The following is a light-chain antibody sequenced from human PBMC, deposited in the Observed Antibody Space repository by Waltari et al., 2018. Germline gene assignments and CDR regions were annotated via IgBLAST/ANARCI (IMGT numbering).Light chain of an antibody. Sequence: QSVLFQPPSASGTPGQRLPIPCSGSSSNIGSNFVFWYQQFPERAPKLVIYSNNQRPSGVPARFSGSKSGTSASLTISVLRSEDEADYYCASWDDSLSGRIFGGGTKLTVL. CDR2: SNN. CDR3: ASWDDSLSGRI. V-gene: IGLV1-47*01. CDR1: SSNIGSNF. J-gene: IGLJ2*01.